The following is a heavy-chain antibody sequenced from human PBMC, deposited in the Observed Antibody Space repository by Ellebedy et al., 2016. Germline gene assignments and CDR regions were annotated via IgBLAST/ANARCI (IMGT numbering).Heavy chain of an antibody. V-gene: IGHV4-39*07. J-gene: IGHJ4*02. CDR2: IYYSGST. CDR3: ARVMIGGYSYASYYFDY. CDR1: GGSISSSSYY. D-gene: IGHD5-18*01. Sequence: SETLSLTCTVSGGSISSSSYYWGWIRQPPGKGLEWIGSIYYSGSTYYNPSLKSRVTISVDTSKNQFSLKLSSVTAADTAVYYCARVMIGGYSYASYYFDYWGQGTLVTVSS.